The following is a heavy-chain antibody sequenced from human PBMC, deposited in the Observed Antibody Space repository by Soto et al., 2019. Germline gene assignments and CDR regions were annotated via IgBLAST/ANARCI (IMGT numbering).Heavy chain of an antibody. CDR2: MNPNSGNT. Sequence: QVQLVQSGAEVKKPGASVKVSCKASGYTFTSYDINWVRQASGQGLEWMGWMNPNSGNTGYAQKFQGRVTMTRNTPKSTAYMELSSLRSEDTAVYYCARVPAFTTEFDPWGQGTLVTVSS. CDR3: ARVPAFTTEFDP. CDR1: GYTFTSYD. V-gene: IGHV1-8*01. J-gene: IGHJ5*02. D-gene: IGHD3-3*01.